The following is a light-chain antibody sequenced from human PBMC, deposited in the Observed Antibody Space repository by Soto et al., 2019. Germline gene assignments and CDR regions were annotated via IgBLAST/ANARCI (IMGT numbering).Light chain of an antibody. CDR2: LGS. J-gene: IGKJ1*01. V-gene: IGKV2-28*01. CDR3: MQALQAWT. CDR1: QSLLHSNGHNY. Sequence: DIVMTQSPLSLPVTPGESASISCRSSQSLLHSNGHNYLDWYLQKPGQSPQLLIYLGSNRAGVPDRVSGSGSGTNFTLKISRVEADDVGVYYCMQALQAWTFGQGTKVEIK.